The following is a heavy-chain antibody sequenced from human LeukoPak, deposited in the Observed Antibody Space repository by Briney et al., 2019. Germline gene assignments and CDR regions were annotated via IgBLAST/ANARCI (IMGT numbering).Heavy chain of an antibody. J-gene: IGHJ6*03. V-gene: IGHV3-23*01. D-gene: IGHD5-12*01. Sequence: PGGSLRLSCAASGFTFSRYAMSWVRQAPGKGLEWVSALGVSVSGSGGSTYYADSVKGRFTISRDNSKNTLYLQMNSLRAEDTAVYYCARVKVATTAQYYYYYMDVWGKGTTVTVSS. CDR3: ARVKVATTAQYYYYYMDV. CDR1: GFTFSRYA. CDR2: LGVSVSGSGGST.